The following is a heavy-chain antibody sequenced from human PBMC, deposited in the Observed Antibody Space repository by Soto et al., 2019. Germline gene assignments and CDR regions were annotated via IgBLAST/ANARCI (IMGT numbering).Heavy chain of an antibody. CDR1: GFTFSSYA. Sequence: EVQLVESGGGLVQPGGSLRLSCSAAGFTFSSYALHWVRQAPGKGLEYVSGISSNGGSTYYADSVKGRFAISRDNSKNTLYLQMSSLRPEDTAVYYCVKRAWEGRWQQVYFGYWGQGSLVIVSS. CDR3: VKRAWEGRWQQVYFGY. J-gene: IGHJ4*02. CDR2: ISSNGGST. D-gene: IGHD1-26*01. V-gene: IGHV3-64D*06.